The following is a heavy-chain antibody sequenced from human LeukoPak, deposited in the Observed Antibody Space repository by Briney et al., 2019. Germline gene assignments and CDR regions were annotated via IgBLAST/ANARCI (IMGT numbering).Heavy chain of an antibody. CDR2: MYYTGST. Sequence: SETLSLTCIVSGGAISSGSYYWGWIRQPPGKGLEWIGSMYYTGSTYNSPSLKSRVTISVDTSKNQFSLKLSSVTAADTAVYYCATSGATTATTWGGNWFDPWGQGALVTVSS. V-gene: IGHV4-39*07. J-gene: IGHJ5*02. CDR1: GGAISSGSYY. D-gene: IGHD4-17*01. CDR3: ATSGATTATTWGGNWFDP.